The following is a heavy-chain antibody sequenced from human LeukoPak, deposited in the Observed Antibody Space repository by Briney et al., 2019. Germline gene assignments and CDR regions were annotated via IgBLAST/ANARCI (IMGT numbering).Heavy chain of an antibody. D-gene: IGHD6-19*01. CDR1: GGSISSSSYY. V-gene: IGHV4-39*07. J-gene: IGHJ4*02. CDR3: AREAVEQWEPDY. Sequence: SETLSLTCTVSGGSISSSSYYWGWIRQPPGKGLEWIGSIYYSGSTYYNPSLKSRVTISVDTSKNQFSLKLSSVTAADTAVYYCAREAVEQWEPDYWGQGTLVTVSS. CDR2: IYYSGST.